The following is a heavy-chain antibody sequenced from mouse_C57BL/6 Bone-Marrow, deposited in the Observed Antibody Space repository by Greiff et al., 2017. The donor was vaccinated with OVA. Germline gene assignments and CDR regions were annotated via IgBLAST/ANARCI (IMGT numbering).Heavy chain of an antibody. CDR3: ARPGYYGSSWDWFAY. J-gene: IGHJ3*01. Sequence: DVKLVESGGGLVKPGGSLKLSCAASGFTFSDYGMHWVRQAPEKGLEWVAYISSGSSTIYYADTVKGRFTISRDNAKNTLFLQMTSLRSEDTAMYYCARPGYYGSSWDWFAYWGQGTLVTVSA. CDR2: ISSGSSTI. CDR1: GFTFSDYG. V-gene: IGHV5-17*01. D-gene: IGHD1-1*01.